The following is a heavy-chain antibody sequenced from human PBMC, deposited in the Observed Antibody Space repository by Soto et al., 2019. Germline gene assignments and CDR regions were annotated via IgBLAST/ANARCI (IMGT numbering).Heavy chain of an antibody. J-gene: IGHJ4*02. V-gene: IGHV3-74*01. CDR1: VFTFSRYW. CDR3: ATLPHYGSGRYGFDY. CDR2: IKSDGSNT. D-gene: IGHD3-10*01. Sequence: EVQLVESVVGLVQPGGSLRLSCAVSVFTFSRYWMHWVRQAPGQWLVWVSRIKSDGSNTSYADSVKGRFTISRDNAKNTLYLQMNSLRAEDTAVYYCATLPHYGSGRYGFDYWGQGTLVTVSS.